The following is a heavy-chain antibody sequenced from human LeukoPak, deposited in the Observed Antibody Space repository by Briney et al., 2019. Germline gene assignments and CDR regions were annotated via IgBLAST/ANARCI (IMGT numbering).Heavy chain of an antibody. V-gene: IGHV1-2*06. Sequence: ASVKVSCKASGYTFTGYYMHWVRQAPGQGLEWMGRINPNSGGTNYAQKFQGRVTMTRDTSISTAYMELSRLRSDDTAVYYCARAGSSSSWYYYYGMDVWGQGTTVTVSS. CDR3: ARAGSSSSWYYYYGMDV. CDR2: INPNSGGT. CDR1: GYTFTGYY. D-gene: IGHD6-6*01. J-gene: IGHJ6*02.